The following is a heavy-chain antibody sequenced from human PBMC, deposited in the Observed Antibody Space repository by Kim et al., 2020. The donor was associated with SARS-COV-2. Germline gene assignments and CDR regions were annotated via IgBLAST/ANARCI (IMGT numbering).Heavy chain of an antibody. J-gene: IGHJ3*02. CDR2: IKSKTDGGTT. CDR1: GFTFSNAW. CDR3: TTEIGTYYYDSSGYSDAFDI. Sequence: GGSLRLSCAASGFTFSNAWMSWVRQAPGKGLEWVGRIKSKTDGGTTDYAAPVKGRFTISRDDSKNTLYLQMNSLKTEDTAVYYCTTEIGTYYYDSSGYSDAFDIWGQGTMVTVSS. D-gene: IGHD3-22*01. V-gene: IGHV3-15*01.